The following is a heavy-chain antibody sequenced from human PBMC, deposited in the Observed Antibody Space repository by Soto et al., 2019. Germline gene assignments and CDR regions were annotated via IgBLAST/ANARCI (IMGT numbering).Heavy chain of an antibody. J-gene: IGHJ4*02. CDR1: GFSVSDHF. CDR3: ASSITQMLTD. D-gene: IGHD1-20*01. CDR2: ITNRATGDTT. Sequence: EVQLVESGGGLVQSGGSLRLSCTASGFSVSDHFMDWVRQTPGTRLEWLGQITNRATGDTTFYAASVKGRFTVSKDESRHSLYLQMNSLKTEYTAVYYCASSITQMLTDWGQGTLVAVAS. V-gene: IGHV3-72*01.